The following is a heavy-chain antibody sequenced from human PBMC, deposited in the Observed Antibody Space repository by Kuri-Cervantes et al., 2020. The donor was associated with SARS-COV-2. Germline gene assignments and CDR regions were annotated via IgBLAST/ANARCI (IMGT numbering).Heavy chain of an antibody. CDR3: ALETFDY. Sequence: GGSLRLSCAASGFTFSDYYMSWIRQAPGKGLEWVSLIYSGGHTDYAESVKGRFTISRDNSRNTVYLQMNSLRTEDTAVYYCALETFDYWGQGTLVTVSS. J-gene: IGHJ4*02. D-gene: IGHD5-24*01. CDR2: IYSGGHT. V-gene: IGHV3-66*02. CDR1: GFTFSDYY.